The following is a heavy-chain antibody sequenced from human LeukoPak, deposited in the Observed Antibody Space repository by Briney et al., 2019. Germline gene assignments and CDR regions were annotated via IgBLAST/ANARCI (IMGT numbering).Heavy chain of an antibody. J-gene: IGHJ3*02. V-gene: IGHV4-39*07. Sequence: SETLSLTCTVSGGSISSSSYYWGWIRQPPGKGLEWIGSIYYSGSTYYNPSLKSRVTISVDTSKNQFSLKLSSVTAADTAVYYCARPSHWNHAFDIWGQGTMVTVSS. CDR1: GGSISSSSYY. D-gene: IGHD1-1*01. CDR3: ARPSHWNHAFDI. CDR2: IYYSGST.